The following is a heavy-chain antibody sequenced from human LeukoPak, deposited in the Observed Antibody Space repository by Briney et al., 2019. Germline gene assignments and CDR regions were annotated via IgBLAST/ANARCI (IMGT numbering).Heavy chain of an antibody. CDR2: IKQDGSEK. V-gene: IGHV3-7*03. CDR1: GFTFSNFW. Sequence: PGGSLRLSCAASGFTFSNFWMSWVRQTPGKGLEWVANIKQDGSEKYYVDSVKGRFTISRDNAKNSLYLQMNSLRAEDTALYYCAKGVRITMVRGAFDIWGQGTMVTVSS. CDR3: AKGVRITMVRGAFDI. D-gene: IGHD3-10*01. J-gene: IGHJ3*02.